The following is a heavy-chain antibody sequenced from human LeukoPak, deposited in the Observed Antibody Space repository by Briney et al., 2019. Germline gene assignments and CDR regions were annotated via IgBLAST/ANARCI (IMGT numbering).Heavy chain of an antibody. CDR2: VFYSGTT. V-gene: IGHV4-59*01. Sequence: PSETLSLTCSVSRGSISTYYWSWIRQPPGKGLEWIGFVFYSGTTNSNPSVKSRVSMSVDMSKNHLSLELTSVTAADSAVYYCARSRSGSPYYFDTWGQGTLVTVSS. J-gene: IGHJ4*02. CDR1: RGSISTYY. D-gene: IGHD2-15*01. CDR3: ARSRSGSPYYFDT.